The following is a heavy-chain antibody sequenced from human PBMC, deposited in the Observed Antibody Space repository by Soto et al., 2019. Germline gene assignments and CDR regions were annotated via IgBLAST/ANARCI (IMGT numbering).Heavy chain of an antibody. Sequence: ASGKVSCKASGYTFTGYYMHWVRQAPGQGLEWMGWINPNSGGTNYAQKFQGRVTMTRDTSISTAYMELSRLRSDDTAVYYCARDRTTTNWFDPWGQGTPLTVSS. V-gene: IGHV1-2*02. J-gene: IGHJ5*02. D-gene: IGHD4-17*01. CDR3: ARDRTTTNWFDP. CDR1: GYTFTGYY. CDR2: INPNSGGT.